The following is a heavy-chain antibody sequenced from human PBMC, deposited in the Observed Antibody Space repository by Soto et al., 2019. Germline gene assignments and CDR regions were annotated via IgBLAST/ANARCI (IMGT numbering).Heavy chain of an antibody. J-gene: IGHJ4*02. CDR1: GFTFIDHY. Sequence: GWSLRLACASSGFTFIDHYMSWIRQAPGKGLEWIGYSSNSGSFTRYADSVKGRFSISRDNAKNSLYLQMNSLRGDDTAIYYCVRSGDNYNLLDYWGQGTPVTVSS. D-gene: IGHD1-1*01. CDR3: VRSGDNYNLLDY. V-gene: IGHV3-11*06. CDR2: SSNSGSFT.